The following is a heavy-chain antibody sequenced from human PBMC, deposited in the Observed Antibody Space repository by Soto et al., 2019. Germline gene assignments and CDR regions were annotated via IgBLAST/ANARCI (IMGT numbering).Heavy chain of an antibody. CDR2: IIPNIGSA. J-gene: IGHJ6*02. CDR1: GYTFTGYG. Sequence: GASVKVACKGSGYTFTGYGTTCVRQAPGQGLEWMGGIIPNIGSANYAHKFQGRVTITADKSTSTAYMELSSLRSEDTAVYYCARDLRRSGVPSSPIGVWGQGTTVTVSS. V-gene: IGHV1-69*10. CDR3: ARDLRRSGVPSSPIGV. D-gene: IGHD3-10*01.